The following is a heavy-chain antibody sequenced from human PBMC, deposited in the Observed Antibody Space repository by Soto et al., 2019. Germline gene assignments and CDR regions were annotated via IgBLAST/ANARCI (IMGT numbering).Heavy chain of an antibody. J-gene: IGHJ5*02. Sequence: QVQLQESGPGLVRPSETLSLTCTVSGGSISSYRWSWIRQPAGKGLEWIGRLNTYGNTHYNPSLKSRVTVSVDTSRNQFFPTLRSVTAADSAVYHCVRESGEPWDDEASWGQGTPVTVSS. CDR2: LNTYGNT. CDR3: VRESGEPWDDEAS. V-gene: IGHV4-4*07. D-gene: IGHD1-1*01. CDR1: GGSISSYR.